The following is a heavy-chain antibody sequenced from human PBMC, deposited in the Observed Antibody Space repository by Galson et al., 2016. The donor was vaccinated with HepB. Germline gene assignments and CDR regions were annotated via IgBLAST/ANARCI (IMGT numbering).Heavy chain of an antibody. D-gene: IGHD1-26*01. CDR2: IFPDDSDA. Sequence: QSGAEVKKPGESLKISCQGSGYSFTTYWIGWVRQMPGKGLEWMGIIFPDDSDARYSPSFQGQVTISADKSINTSYVQLNSLKASDSGMYYCTRLEGATRGCVDWGQGTLVSVSS. CDR1: GYSFTTYW. CDR3: TRLEGATRGCVD. V-gene: IGHV5-51*01. J-gene: IGHJ4*02.